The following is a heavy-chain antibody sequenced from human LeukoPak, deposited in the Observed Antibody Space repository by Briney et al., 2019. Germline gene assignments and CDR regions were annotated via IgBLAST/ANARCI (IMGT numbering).Heavy chain of an antibody. CDR1: GGSFSGFY. D-gene: IGHD1-26*01. Sequence: PSETLSLTCAVYGGSFSGFYWSWIRQPPGKGLEWIGEINHSGSTNYNPSLKSRVTISVDTSKNQFSLKLSSVTAADTAVYYCARAPGQWELPEGVDYWGQGTLVTVSS. J-gene: IGHJ4*02. CDR2: INHSGST. V-gene: IGHV4-34*01. CDR3: ARAPGQWELPEGVDY.